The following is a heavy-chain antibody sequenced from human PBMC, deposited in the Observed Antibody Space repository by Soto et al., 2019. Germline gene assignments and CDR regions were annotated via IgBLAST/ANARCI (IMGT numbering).Heavy chain of an antibody. CDR1: GFTFSSYW. Sequence: GGSLRLSGAASGFTFSSYWMNWVRQAPGKGLEWVASINQDGREKIYVDSVKGRFTISRDNAKNSLYLQMNSLRAEDTAVYYCAIPRDFWGQGTLVTVSS. CDR2: INQDGREK. CDR3: AIPRDF. J-gene: IGHJ4*02. V-gene: IGHV3-7*01.